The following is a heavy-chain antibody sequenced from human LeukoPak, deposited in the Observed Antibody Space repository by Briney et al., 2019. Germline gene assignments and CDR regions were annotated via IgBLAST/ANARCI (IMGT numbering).Heavy chain of an antibody. Sequence: KPSETLSLTCTVSGGSISSYYWSWIRQPPGKGLEWIGYIYYSGNTDYNPSLKGRVTISVDTSKNQFSLKLSSVTAADTAMYYCARDKGEYYDSSGYLDYWGQGTLVTVSS. CDR2: IYYSGNT. D-gene: IGHD3-22*01. V-gene: IGHV4-59*01. J-gene: IGHJ4*02. CDR3: ARDKGEYYDSSGYLDY. CDR1: GGSISSYY.